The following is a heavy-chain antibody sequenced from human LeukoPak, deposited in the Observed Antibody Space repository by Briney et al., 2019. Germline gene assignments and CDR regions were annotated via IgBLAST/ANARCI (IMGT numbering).Heavy chain of an antibody. V-gene: IGHV3-11*04. CDR3: ARIYCSGGSCHDY. CDR2: ISRSGSTK. Sequence: PGGSLRLSCAASGFTFSDYNMRWIRQAPGKGLEWVSSISRSGSTKYYADSVKGRFTISRDNAKNTLYLQMNSLRAEDTAVYYCARIYCSGGSCHDYWGQGTLVTVSS. J-gene: IGHJ4*02. D-gene: IGHD2-15*01. CDR1: GFTFSDYN.